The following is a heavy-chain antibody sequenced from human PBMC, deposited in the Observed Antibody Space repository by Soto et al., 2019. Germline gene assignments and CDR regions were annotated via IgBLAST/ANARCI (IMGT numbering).Heavy chain of an antibody. CDR1: WGTFGDFS. V-gene: IGHV3-21*01. CDR3: ATAGNYRFDN. Sequence: LRVCYGVAWGTFGDFSRNCVLQTPGKGLEWVSSISSSSSYIYYADSVKGRFTISRDNAKNTLYLQMNILRVEDTAVYFCATAGNYRFDNWGLGTLVTV. J-gene: IGHJ4*02. D-gene: IGHD1-1*01. CDR2: ISSSSSYI.